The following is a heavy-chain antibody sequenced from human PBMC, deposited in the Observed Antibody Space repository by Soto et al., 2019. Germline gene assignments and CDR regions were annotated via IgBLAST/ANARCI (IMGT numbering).Heavy chain of an antibody. V-gene: IGHV3-30-3*01. CDR2: ISYDGTNK. J-gene: IGHJ4*02. CDR3: ARDQKTSGGQHWAFNYFDS. D-gene: IGHD7-27*01. CDR1: GFSFSISP. Sequence: QVQLVESGGGVVQPGRSLRLSCAASGFSFSISPMHWVRQAPGKGPEWVALISYDGTNKFYADSVKGRFTISRDNSKSTLYLQVDRLRPEDAAVYYCARDQKTSGGQHWAFNYFDSWGQGTLVTVSS.